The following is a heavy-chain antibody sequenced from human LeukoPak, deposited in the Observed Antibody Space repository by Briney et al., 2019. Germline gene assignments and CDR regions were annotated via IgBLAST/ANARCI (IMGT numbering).Heavy chain of an antibody. V-gene: IGHV5-51*01. D-gene: IGHD3-10*01. CDR2: IYPGDSDT. Sequence: GESLRISCKGSGYSFTSYRIGWVRQMPGKGLEWMGIIYPGDSDTRYSPSFQGQVTISVDKSISTAYLQWSSLKASDTAMYYCARRDYGSGAGQFDYWGQGTLVTVSS. CDR1: GYSFTSYR. J-gene: IGHJ4*02. CDR3: ARRDYGSGAGQFDY.